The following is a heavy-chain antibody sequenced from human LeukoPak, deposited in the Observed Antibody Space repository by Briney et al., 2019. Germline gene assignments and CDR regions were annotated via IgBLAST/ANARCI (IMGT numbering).Heavy chain of an antibody. J-gene: IGHJ6*02. CDR1: GGSISSYY. CDR2: IYYSGST. CDR3: ARGKTTHYYGMDV. Sequence: SETLSLTCTVSGGSISSYYWSWIRQPPGKGLEWIGYIYYSGSTNYNPSLKSRVAISVDTSKNQFSLKLSSVTAADTAVYYCARGKTTHYYGMDVWGQGTTVTVSS. V-gene: IGHV4-59*01. D-gene: IGHD4-17*01.